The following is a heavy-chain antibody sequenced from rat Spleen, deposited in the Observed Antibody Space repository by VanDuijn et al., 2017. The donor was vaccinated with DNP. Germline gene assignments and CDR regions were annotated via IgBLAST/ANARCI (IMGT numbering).Heavy chain of an antibody. CDR2: ISYRGST. CDR3: ARWSFYFDY. Sequence: EIQLQESGPGLVKPSQSLSLTCSVTGYTITSGNDWNWIRKFPGNKMEWIGHISYRGSTSYNPSLKSRISITRDTSKNQFFMQLNSVTTEDTATYYCARWSFYFDYWGQGVMVTVSS. V-gene: IGHV3-4*01. J-gene: IGHJ2*01. CDR1: GYTITSGND.